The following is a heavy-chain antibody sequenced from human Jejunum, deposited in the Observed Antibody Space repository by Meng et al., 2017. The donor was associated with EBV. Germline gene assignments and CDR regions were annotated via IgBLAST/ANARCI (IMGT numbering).Heavy chain of an antibody. CDR2: IYHIGST. J-gene: IGHJ4*02. V-gene: IGHV4-30-2*01. CDR3: ARGGPDFGDYVPFDY. CDR1: GDSITRGAYL. D-gene: IGHD4-17*01. Sequence: QLLLQESGSGLVKPSQTLSLTCAVSGDSITRGAYLWSWIRQPPGKGLEWIGNIYHIGSTYYNPSLKSRVTISVDRSKNQFSLKLTSVTAADTAVYYCARGGPDFGDYVPFDYWGQGTLVTVSS.